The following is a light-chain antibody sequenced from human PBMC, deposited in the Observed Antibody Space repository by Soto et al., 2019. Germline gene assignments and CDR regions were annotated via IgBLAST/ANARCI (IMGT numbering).Light chain of an antibody. V-gene: IGKV3-15*01. CDR2: AAS. Sequence: EIVMTQSPATLSVSPGERATLSCRASQSIGSNLAWYQQKPGQAPRLLIYAASIRASDFPARFSGSGSGTEFTLTINRLEPEDFAVYYCQDFDSPQWTFGQGTKIE. J-gene: IGKJ1*01. CDR1: QSIGSN. CDR3: QDFDSPQWT.